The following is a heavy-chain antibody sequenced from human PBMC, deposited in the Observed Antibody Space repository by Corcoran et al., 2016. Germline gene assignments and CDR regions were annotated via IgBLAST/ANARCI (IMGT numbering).Heavy chain of an antibody. CDR2: TYYRSKWYI. J-gene: IGHJ5*02. CDR1: GDSVSSNIAG. CDR3: VGGGVVASIRGWFDP. V-gene: IGHV6-1*01. Sequence: QVQLQQSGPGLVKPSQTLSLTCAISGDSVSSNIAGWNWIRQSPSRGLEWLGRTYYRSKWYIDYAVSVKGRISINVDTSKNQFSLQLNSVIPEDSAVYYCVGGGVVASIRGWFDPWGQGTLVTVSS. D-gene: IGHD2-15*01.